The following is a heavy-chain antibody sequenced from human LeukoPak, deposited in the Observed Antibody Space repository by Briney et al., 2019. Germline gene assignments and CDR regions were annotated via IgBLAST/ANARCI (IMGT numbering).Heavy chain of an antibody. CDR2: ISVSGHTT. CDR1: GFSFSNYG. Sequence: GGSLRLSCAASGFSFSNYGMSWVRQAPGQGLEWVSVISVSGHTTNYADSVRGRFTISRDNAKNSVYLQMNSLRAEDTAVYYCASDPGGSYGWGQGTLVTVSS. CDR3: ASDPGGSYG. J-gene: IGHJ4*02. D-gene: IGHD3-16*01. V-gene: IGHV3-23*01.